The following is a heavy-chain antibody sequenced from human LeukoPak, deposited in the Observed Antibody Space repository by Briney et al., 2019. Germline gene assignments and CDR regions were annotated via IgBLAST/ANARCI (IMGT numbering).Heavy chain of an antibody. CDR3: ARDKGGYYDSSGYTLDY. V-gene: IGHV4-38-2*02. Sequence: SETLSLTCSVSGYSIGSGYDWAWIRQPPGKGLEWIGSINYSGRPYYNPSLKSRVTISVDTSKNQFSLKLSSVTAADTAVYYCARDKGGYYDSSGYTLDYWGQGTLVTVSS. CDR1: GYSIGSGYD. J-gene: IGHJ4*02. CDR2: INYSGRP. D-gene: IGHD3-22*01.